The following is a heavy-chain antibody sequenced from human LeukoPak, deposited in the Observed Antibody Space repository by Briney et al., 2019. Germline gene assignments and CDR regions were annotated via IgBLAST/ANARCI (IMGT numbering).Heavy chain of an antibody. J-gene: IGHJ5*02. CDR3: ARRDNVGYYSWFDP. CDR2: IHFGGTT. V-gene: IGHV4-39*01. Sequence: SETLSLTCSVSGVSIGRSVYYWGWIRQSPGKGLEWIGSIHFGGTTHQNPSLKSRATISVDTSKNQFSLKLTSVTAADTAVYYCARRDNVGYYSWFDPWGQGTLVTVSS. D-gene: IGHD3-22*01. CDR1: GVSIGRSVYY.